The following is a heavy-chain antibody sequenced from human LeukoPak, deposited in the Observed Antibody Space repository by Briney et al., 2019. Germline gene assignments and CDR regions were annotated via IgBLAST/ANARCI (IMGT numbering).Heavy chain of an antibody. V-gene: IGHV4-38-2*01. J-gene: IGHJ4*02. CDR3: ARHLRGGDSSPIDY. D-gene: IGHD3-22*01. CDR2: ICHSGST. CDR1: GYSISSGYY. Sequence: SETLSLTCAVSGYSISSGYYWGWIRQPPGKGLEWIGSICHSGSTYYNPSLKSRVTISVDTSKNQFSLKLSSVTAADTAVYYCARHLRGGDSSPIDYWGQGTLVTVSS.